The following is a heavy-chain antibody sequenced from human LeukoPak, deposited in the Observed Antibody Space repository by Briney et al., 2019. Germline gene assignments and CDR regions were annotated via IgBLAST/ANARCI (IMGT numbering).Heavy chain of an antibody. D-gene: IGHD5-18*01. Sequence: GGSLRLSCAASGFTFSSYAMSWVRQAPGKGLEWVSSISDSGGSTYSADSVKGRFTLSRDSSKNTLYLQMNSLKTEDTAVYYCTTLRPWIQPRWGQGTLVTVSS. CDR1: GFTFSSYA. V-gene: IGHV3-23*01. CDR3: TTLRPWIQPR. J-gene: IGHJ3*01. CDR2: ISDSGGST.